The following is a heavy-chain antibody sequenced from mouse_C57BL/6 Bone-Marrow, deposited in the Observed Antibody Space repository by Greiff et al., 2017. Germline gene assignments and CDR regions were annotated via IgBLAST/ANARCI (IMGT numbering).Heavy chain of an antibody. J-gene: IGHJ2*01. CDR3: ARYRYYGSSDY. D-gene: IGHD1-1*01. CDR1: GYTFTSYG. CDR2: IYPRSGNT. V-gene: IGHV1-81*01. Sequence: QVHVKQSGAELARPGASVKLSCKASGYTFTSYGISWVKQRTGQGLEWIGEIYPRSGNTYYNEKFKGKATLTADKSSSTAYMELSSLTSEDSAVYFCARYRYYGSSDYWGQGTTLTVSS.